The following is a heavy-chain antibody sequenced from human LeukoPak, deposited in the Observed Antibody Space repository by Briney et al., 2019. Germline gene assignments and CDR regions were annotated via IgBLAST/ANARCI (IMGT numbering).Heavy chain of an antibody. D-gene: IGHD6-25*01. CDR2: LSFDGNNK. CDR1: GFTVTTYA. Sequence: GKSLRLSCAASGFTVTTYAMHWVRQAPGKGLEWLAVLSFDGNNKAYSNSVKGRFTISRDNSKNMLNLQMNSLTSEDTALYYCARAYGDHSSGPLAFDIWGQGTMVTVSS. CDR3: ARAYGDHSSGPLAFDI. J-gene: IGHJ3*02. V-gene: IGHV3-30-3*01.